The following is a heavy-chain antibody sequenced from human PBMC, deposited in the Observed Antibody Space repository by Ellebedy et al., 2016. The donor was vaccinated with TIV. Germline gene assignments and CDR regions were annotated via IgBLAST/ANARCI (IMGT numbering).Heavy chain of an antibody. CDR2: IFPGDSQT. V-gene: IGHV5-51*01. J-gene: IGHJ4*02. CDR3: ARHDSSSTGFDY. CDR1: GYSFSSYW. D-gene: IGHD3-22*01. Sequence: GESLKISCQGSGYSFSSYWIGWVRQTPGKGLEWMAIIFPGDSQTRYSPSLQGQVIISADKSISSAYLQWSSLKASDTAMYYCARHDSSSTGFDYWGQGTLVTVSS.